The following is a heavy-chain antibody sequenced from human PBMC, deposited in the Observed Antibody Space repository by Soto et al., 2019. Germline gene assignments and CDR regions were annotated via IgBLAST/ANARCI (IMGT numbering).Heavy chain of an antibody. D-gene: IGHD3-9*01. V-gene: IGHV1-18*04. Sequence: ASVKVSCKASGYTFTSYGISWVRQAPGQGLEWMGWISAYNGNTNYAQKLQGRVTMTTDTSTSTAYMELRSLRSDDTAVYYCASDYDILTGYSGNFDYWGQGTLVTVSS. CDR2: ISAYNGNT. CDR3: ASDYDILTGYSGNFDY. J-gene: IGHJ4*02. CDR1: GYTFTSYG.